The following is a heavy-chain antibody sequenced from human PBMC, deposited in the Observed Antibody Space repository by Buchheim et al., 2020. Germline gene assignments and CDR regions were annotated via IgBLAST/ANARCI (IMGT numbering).Heavy chain of an antibody. J-gene: IGHJ5*02. D-gene: IGHD6-13*01. CDR3: ARGRRAGGVDP. CDR2: ISSASST. V-gene: IGHV3-23*05. CDR1: GFTFSNYA. Sequence: EVQLLESGGGLVQPGGSLRLSCAASGFTFSNYAMTWVRQAPGKGLEWVSAISSASSTYYADSVKGRFTVSRDNSKNTLYLQMNGLRAEDTAVYYCARGRRAGGVDPWGQGTL.